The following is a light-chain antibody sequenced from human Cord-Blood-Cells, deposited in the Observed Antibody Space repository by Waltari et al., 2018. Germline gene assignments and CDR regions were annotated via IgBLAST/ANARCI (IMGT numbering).Light chain of an antibody. CDR3: AAWDDSLNGRV. J-gene: IGLJ3*02. CDR1: SSNIGSNT. CDR2: SNN. Sequence: QSVLTQPPSASGTPGQRVTISCSGSSSNIGSNTVNWYQQLPGTAPKLLIYSNNHRPSGVPDRFSASKSVTSASLAISGLQSEDEADYYCAAWDDSLNGRVFGGGTKLTVL. V-gene: IGLV1-44*01.